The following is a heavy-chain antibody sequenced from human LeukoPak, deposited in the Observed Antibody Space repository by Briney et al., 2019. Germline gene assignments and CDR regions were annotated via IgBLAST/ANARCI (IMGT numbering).Heavy chain of an antibody. CDR1: GFTFSSYG. D-gene: IGHD3-10*01. Sequence: GGSLRLSCAASGFTFSSYGMHWVRQAPGKGLEWVAVIWYDGSNKYYADSVKGRFTISRDNSKNTLYLQMNSLRAEGTAVYYCARRRRSGSYAPSYGMDVWGQGTTVTVSS. V-gene: IGHV3-33*08. CDR3: ARRRRSGSYAPSYGMDV. J-gene: IGHJ6*02. CDR2: IWYDGSNK.